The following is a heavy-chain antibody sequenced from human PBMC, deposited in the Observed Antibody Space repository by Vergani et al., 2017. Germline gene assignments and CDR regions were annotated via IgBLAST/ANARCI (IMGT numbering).Heavy chain of an antibody. CDR2: ISFDGTNE. CDR3: VRDRGLCAGGRCYTEAWDY. CDR1: CFALHRHA. Sequence: QVQLVESGGGVVQPGTSLRLSCVVSCFALHRHAIYWLRQAPGKGLEWVVGISFDGTNEYYPDLVKGRFTISRDIAKNTLYLQVRSLRLEDTGVYHCVRDRGLCAGGRCYTEAWDYWGQGTPVTVSS. D-gene: IGHD2-2*02. J-gene: IGHJ4*02. V-gene: IGHV3-30-3*01.